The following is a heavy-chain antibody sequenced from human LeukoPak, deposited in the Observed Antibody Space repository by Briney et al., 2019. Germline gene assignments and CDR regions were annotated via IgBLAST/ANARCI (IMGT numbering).Heavy chain of an antibody. CDR1: GDSVSSNSAA. J-gene: IGHJ6*04. CDR2: PYYRSKWYN. D-gene: IGHD2-2*01. CDR3: ARDLNVVVPARLRYGMDV. Sequence: SQTLSLTCAISGDSVSSNSAAWNWIRQSPSRGLEWLGRPYYRSKWYNDYAVSVKSRITINPDTSKNQFSLQLNSVTPEDTAVYYCARDLNVVVPARLRYGMDVWGKGTTVTVSS. V-gene: IGHV6-1*01.